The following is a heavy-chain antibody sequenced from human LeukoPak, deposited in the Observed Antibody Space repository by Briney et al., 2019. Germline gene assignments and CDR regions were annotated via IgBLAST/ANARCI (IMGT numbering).Heavy chain of an antibody. V-gene: IGHV1-46*01. CDR2: INPIGGTT. J-gene: IGHJ4*02. CDR1: EYTFTTYY. D-gene: IGHD5-24*01. CDR3: ARDHGMATILAKSNHFDF. Sequence: GASLKFSCKASEYTFTTYYMHWVRQAPGQGREWMGIINPIGGTTFYAQKFQGRVTMTRDMSTSTVHMELSSLRSEDTAVYYCARDHGMATILAKSNHFDFWGQGTLVTVSS.